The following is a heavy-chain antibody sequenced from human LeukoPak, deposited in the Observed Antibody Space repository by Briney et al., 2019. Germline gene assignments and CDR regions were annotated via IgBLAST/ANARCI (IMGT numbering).Heavy chain of an antibody. CDR1: GYTFTVYY. D-gene: IGHD6-13*01. Sequence: ASVKVSCKASGYTFTVYYMHWVRQAPGQGLEWMGWINPNSGGTNYAQKFQGRVTMTRDTSISTAYMELSRLRSDDTAVYYCARVPGIAAAGTDVWGQGTLVTVSS. CDR3: ARVPGIAAAGTDV. J-gene: IGHJ4*02. V-gene: IGHV1-2*02. CDR2: INPNSGGT.